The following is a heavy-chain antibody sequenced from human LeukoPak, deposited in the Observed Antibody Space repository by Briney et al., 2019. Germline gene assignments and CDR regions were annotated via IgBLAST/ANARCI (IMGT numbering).Heavy chain of an antibody. CDR3: ARLSESPSSSWYIDY. D-gene: IGHD6-13*01. V-gene: IGHV4-31*03. J-gene: IGHJ4*02. Sequence: SQTLSLTCTVSGGSISSGGYYWSWIRQHPGKGLEWIGYIYYSGSTYYNPSLKSRVTISVDTSKNQFSLKLSSVTAADTAVYYCARLSESPSSSWYIDYWGQGTLVIVSS. CDR1: GGSISSGGYY. CDR2: IYYSGST.